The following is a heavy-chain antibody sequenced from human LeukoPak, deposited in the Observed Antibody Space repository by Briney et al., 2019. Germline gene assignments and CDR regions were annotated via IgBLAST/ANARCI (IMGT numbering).Heavy chain of an antibody. CDR2: INHSGST. CDR1: GGSFSGYY. Sequence: SETLSLTCAVYGGSFSGYYWSWLRQPPGKGREWIGEINHSGSTNYNPSLKSRVTISVDTSKNQFSLKLSSVTAADTAVYYCARAKDSSGWQGFYYYYGMDVWGQGTTVTVSS. D-gene: IGHD6-19*01. CDR3: ARAKDSSGWQGFYYYYGMDV. V-gene: IGHV4-34*01. J-gene: IGHJ6*02.